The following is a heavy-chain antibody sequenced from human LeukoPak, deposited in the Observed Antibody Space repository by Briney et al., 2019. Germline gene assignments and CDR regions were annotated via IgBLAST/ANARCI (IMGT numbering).Heavy chain of an antibody. J-gene: IGHJ5*02. D-gene: IGHD5-18*01. CDR3: VRQQLWPNNWFDP. V-gene: IGHV4-34*01. CDR1: GGSFSGYY. CDR2: INHSGST. Sequence: TSETLSLTCAVYGGSFSGYYWSWIRQPPGKGLEWIGEINHSGSTNYNPSLKSRVTISVDTSKNQFSLKLSSVTAADTAVYYCVRQQLWPNNWFDPWGQGTLVTVSS.